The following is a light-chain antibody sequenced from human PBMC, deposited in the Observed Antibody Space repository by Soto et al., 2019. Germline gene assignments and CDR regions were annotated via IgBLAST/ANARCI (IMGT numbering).Light chain of an antibody. Sequence: QSALTQPSSVCGSPGQSITISCTGTSSDVGGYNYVSWYQQHPGKAPKLMIYEVSNRPSGVSNRFSGSKSGNTASLTISGLQAEDEADYYCSSYTSSSTRVFGTGNKVNVL. CDR1: SSDVGGYNY. J-gene: IGLJ1*01. CDR3: SSYTSSSTRV. V-gene: IGLV2-14*01. CDR2: EVS.